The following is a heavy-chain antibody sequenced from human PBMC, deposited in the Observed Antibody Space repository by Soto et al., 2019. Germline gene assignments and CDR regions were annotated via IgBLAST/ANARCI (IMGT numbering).Heavy chain of an antibody. D-gene: IGHD2-2*01. V-gene: IGHV4-31*03. J-gene: IGHJ5*02. Sequence: LSLTCSVSGGSISSGGYFWSWIRQHPGKGLEWIGYINYSGSTYYNASLKSRVTISVDTSKNQFSLKLSSVTAADTAVYYCARYLNTAGWFDPWGQGTLVTVSS. CDR3: ARYLNTAGWFDP. CDR2: INYSGST. CDR1: GGSISSGGYF.